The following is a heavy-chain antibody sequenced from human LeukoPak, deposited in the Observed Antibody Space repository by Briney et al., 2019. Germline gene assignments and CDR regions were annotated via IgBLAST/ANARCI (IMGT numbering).Heavy chain of an antibody. V-gene: IGHV4-59*01. Sequence: SETLSLTCAVYGGSFSGYYWSWIRQPPGKGLEWIGYIYYSGSTNYNPSLKSRVTILVDTSKNQFSLKLSSVTAADTAVYYCARELRYDNSDSGAFWGQGTVVTVSS. CDR3: ARELRYDNSDSGAF. J-gene: IGHJ3*01. D-gene: IGHD3-22*01. CDR2: IYYSGST. CDR1: GGSFSGYY.